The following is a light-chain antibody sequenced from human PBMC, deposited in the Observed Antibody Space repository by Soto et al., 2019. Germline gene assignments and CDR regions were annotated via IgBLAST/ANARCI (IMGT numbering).Light chain of an antibody. CDR2: QVS. J-gene: IGLJ2*01. CDR1: SSDVGASEY. Sequence: QSVLTQPPSASGSPGQSVTISCTGTSSDVGASEYVSWYQQHPGKAPKLMIYQVSKRPSGVPDRFSGSRSGNTASLTGSGIQAEDEDDYYCTSYTSSYIFVLGGGTKLNVL. V-gene: IGLV2-8*01. CDR3: TSYTSSYIFV.